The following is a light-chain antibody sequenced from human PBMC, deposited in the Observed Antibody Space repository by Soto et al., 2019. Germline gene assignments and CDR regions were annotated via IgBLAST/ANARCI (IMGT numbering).Light chain of an antibody. Sequence: QSVLTQPASLSGSPGQSITISCTGTSSDVGGYNYVSWYQQHPGKAPKLMIYEVSNRPSGVSNRFSGSKSGNTASLTISGLQAEDEADYYGSSYTSSSTTYVFGTGTKVTVL. CDR1: SSDVGGYNY. CDR2: EVS. J-gene: IGLJ1*01. CDR3: SSYTSSSTTYV. V-gene: IGLV2-14*01.